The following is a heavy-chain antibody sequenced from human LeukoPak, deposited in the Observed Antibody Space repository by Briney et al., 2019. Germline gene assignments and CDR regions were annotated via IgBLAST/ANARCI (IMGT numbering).Heavy chain of an antibody. Sequence: GGSLRLSCAASGFTFDDYSMHWVRQAPGKGLEWVSLISWDGGSTYYADDMKGRFTTSRDNSNNSLYLQMNSMRAEDTALYYCAKEVAATRPYYMDVWGKGTTVTVSS. CDR3: AKEVAATRPYYMDV. J-gene: IGHJ6*03. CDR2: ISWDGGST. V-gene: IGHV3-43D*03. CDR1: GFTFDDYS. D-gene: IGHD1-26*01.